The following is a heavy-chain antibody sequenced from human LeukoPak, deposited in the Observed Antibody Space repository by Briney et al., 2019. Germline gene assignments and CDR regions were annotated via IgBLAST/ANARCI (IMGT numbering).Heavy chain of an antibody. CDR1: GGTFSNYA. D-gene: IGHD2-8*01. V-gene: IGHV1-69*04. CDR3: ARGTIEGFDI. J-gene: IGHJ3*02. Sequence: SVKVSCKASGGTFSNYAISWVRQAPGQGLEWMGRIIPVLGIANYTQKFQGRVTITADKSTTTAYMELSSLRSEDTAVYYCARGTIEGFDIWGQGTMVTVSS. CDR2: IIPVLGIA.